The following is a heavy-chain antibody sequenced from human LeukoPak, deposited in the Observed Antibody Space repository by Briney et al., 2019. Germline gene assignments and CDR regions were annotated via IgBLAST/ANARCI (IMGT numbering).Heavy chain of an antibody. V-gene: IGHV4-34*01. D-gene: IGHD3-3*01. CDR3: ASNGMSGFAFDP. J-gene: IGHJ5*02. CDR1: GGSLSGYY. CDR2: ISNSGGT. Sequence: TSETLSLTCAVYGGSLSGYYWSWIRQPPGKGLEWIGEISNSGGTNYNPSLKSRVTISADSPRSHFSLSLSSVTAADTAGYYCASNGMSGFAFDPWGQGTMVTVSS.